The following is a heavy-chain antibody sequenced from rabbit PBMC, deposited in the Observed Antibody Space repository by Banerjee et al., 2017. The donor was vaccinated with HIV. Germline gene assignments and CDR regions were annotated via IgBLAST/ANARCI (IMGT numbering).Heavy chain of an antibody. CDR1: GFSFSSSYY. Sequence: QSLEESGGDLVKPGASLTLTCTASGFSFSSSYYMCWVRQAPGKGLEWIACFYTGSSGDTYYASWAKGRFTISKTSSTTVTLQMTSLTAADTATYFCARAEYPSNGYYLWGPGTLVTVS. CDR3: ARAEYPSNGYYL. V-gene: IGHV1S40*01. D-gene: IGHD1-1*01. CDR2: FYTGSSGDT. J-gene: IGHJ4*01.